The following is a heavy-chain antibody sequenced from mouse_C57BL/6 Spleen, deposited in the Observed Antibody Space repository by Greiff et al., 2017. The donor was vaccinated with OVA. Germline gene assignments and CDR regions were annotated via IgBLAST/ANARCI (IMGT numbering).Heavy chain of an antibody. CDR1: GFNIKDDY. CDR2: IDPENGDT. D-gene: IGHD2-5*01. J-gene: IGHJ1*03. V-gene: IGHV14-4*01. CDR3: TTSYSNYNWYFDV. Sequence: EVKVVESGAELVRPGASVKLSCTASGFNIKDDYMPWVKQRPEQGLEWIGWIDPENGDTEYASKFQGKATITADTSSNTAYLQLSSLTSEDTAVYYCTTSYSNYNWYFDVWGTGTTVTVSS.